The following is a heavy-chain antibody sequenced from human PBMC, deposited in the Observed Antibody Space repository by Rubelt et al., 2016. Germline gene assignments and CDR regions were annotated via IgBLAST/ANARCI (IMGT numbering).Heavy chain of an antibody. CDR2: IWRKTDGGTT. CDR3: TTDRN. Sequence: EVQLVESGGGLVKPGESLRLSCAASGFTFSNAWMSWVRQAPGKGLEWVGRIWRKTDGGTTDYAAPVKGRFTISRDDSKNTLYLQINSLKTEDTAAYYCTTDRNWGQGTLVTVSS. V-gene: IGHV3-15*01. J-gene: IGHJ4*02. CDR1: GFTFSNAW.